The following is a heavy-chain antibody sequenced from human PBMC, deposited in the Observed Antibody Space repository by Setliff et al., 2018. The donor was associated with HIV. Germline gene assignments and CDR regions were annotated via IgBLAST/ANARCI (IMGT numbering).Heavy chain of an antibody. CDR2: IYTSGST. CDR3: ARAGGFCNAANCLRSYDAFDI. Sequence: SETLSLTCAVYGGSFSGYYWSWIRQSPGKGLEWIGLIYTSGSTNYNPSLKSRVTISVDTSKNQFSLKLSSVTAADTAVYYCARAGGFCNAANCLRSYDAFDIWGQGTTVTVSS. D-gene: IGHD2-15*01. J-gene: IGHJ3*02. V-gene: IGHV4-4*08. CDR1: GGSFSGYY.